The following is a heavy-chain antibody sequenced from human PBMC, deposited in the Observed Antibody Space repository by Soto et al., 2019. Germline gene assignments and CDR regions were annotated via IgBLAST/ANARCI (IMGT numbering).Heavy chain of an antibody. D-gene: IGHD1-20*01. CDR1: GGSIRNYF. V-gene: IGHV4-4*07. CDR3: VRDVESPGISGSWGAFDF. Sequence: QVQLQESGPGLVKPSETLSLICTVSGGSIRNYFWTWIRQPAGKGLEWIGRIYSSGNTVSNASLMRRVTMSIDMSKNQFCLKLSSMTAADTAVYYCVRDVESPGISGSWGAFDFWGQGTVVTVSS. J-gene: IGHJ3*01. CDR2: IYSSGNT.